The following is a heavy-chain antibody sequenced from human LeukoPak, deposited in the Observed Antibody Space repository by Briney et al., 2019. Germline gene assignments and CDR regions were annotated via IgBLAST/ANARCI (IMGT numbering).Heavy chain of an antibody. CDR2: MNPNSGNT. CDR1: GYTFTSYD. CDR3: AREASRAGVAAGTWYFDY. Sequence: WASVKVSCKASGYTFTSYDINWVRQATGQGLEWMGWMNPNSGNTGYAQKFQGRVTITRNTSISTAYMELSSLRSEDMAVYYCAREASRAGVAAGTWYFDYWGQGTLVTVSS. J-gene: IGHJ4*02. V-gene: IGHV1-8*03. D-gene: IGHD6-13*01.